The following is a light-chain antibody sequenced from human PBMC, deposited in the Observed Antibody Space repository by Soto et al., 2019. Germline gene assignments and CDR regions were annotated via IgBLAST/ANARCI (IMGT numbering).Light chain of an antibody. CDR2: GVN. V-gene: IGLV2-11*01. CDR1: TSDVGGYDY. CDR3: CSYAGSFYV. J-gene: IGLJ1*01. Sequence: QSALTQPRSVSGSPGQSVTISCTGSTSDVGGYDYVSWYQQHPGKAPKLMIYGVNKRPSGVPDRFSGSKSGNTASLTISGLQAEDEATYYCCSYAGSFYVFGTGTKLTVL.